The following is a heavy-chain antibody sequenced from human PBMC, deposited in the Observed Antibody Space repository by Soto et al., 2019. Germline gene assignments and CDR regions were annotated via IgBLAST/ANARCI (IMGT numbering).Heavy chain of an antibody. D-gene: IGHD6-19*01. CDR2: MNPNSGNT. J-gene: IGHJ3*02. CDR1: GYTFNRHD. V-gene: IGHV1-8*01. CDR3: AREGLYGSIQDTTFDI. Sequence: QVQLVQSGAEVKRSGASVRISCKASGYTFNRHDINWVRQATGQGPEWIGWMNPNSGNTGYAQKSQGRGTMTMDSSITTAYMDLSSLTSEATAIYYCAREGLYGSIQDTTFDIWGQGTMVSVSS.